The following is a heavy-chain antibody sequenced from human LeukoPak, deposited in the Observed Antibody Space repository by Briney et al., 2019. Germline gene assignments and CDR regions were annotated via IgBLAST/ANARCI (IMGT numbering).Heavy chain of an antibody. Sequence: GASVKVSCKASGYTFTGYYMHWVRQAPGQELEWMGWINPNSGGTNYAQKFQGRVTMTRDTSISTAYMELSGLRSDDTAVYYCARVTMVRGVIIPGDVWGKGTTVTISS. J-gene: IGHJ6*04. CDR1: GYTFTGYY. V-gene: IGHV1-2*02. D-gene: IGHD3-10*01. CDR2: INPNSGGT. CDR3: ARVTMVRGVIIPGDV.